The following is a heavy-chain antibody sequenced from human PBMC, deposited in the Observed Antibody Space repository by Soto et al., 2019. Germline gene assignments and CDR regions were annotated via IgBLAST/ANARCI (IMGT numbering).Heavy chain of an antibody. CDR2: ISSSSYI. CDR1: GFTFSSYS. V-gene: IGHV3-21*04. CDR3: ARVGSSNLAFDY. Sequence: PGGSLRLSCAASGFTFSSYSMNWVRQAPGEGLEWVSSISSSSYIYYADSVKGRFTISRDDAKNSLYLQMNSLRAEDTAVYYCARVGSSNLAFDYWGQGTLVTVSS. D-gene: IGHD6-13*01. J-gene: IGHJ4*02.